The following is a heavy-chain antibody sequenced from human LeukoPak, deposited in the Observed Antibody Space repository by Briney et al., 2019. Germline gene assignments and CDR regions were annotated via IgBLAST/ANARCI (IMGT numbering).Heavy chain of an antibody. CDR2: IIPIFGTA. CDR3: ARTLVGATYLFDY. Sequence: ASVKVSCKASGGTFSSYAISWVRQAPGQGLEWMGGIIPIFGTANYAQKFQGRVTITADESTSTAYMELSSLGSEDTAVYYCARTLVGATYLFDYWGQGTLVTVSS. CDR1: GGTFSSYA. V-gene: IGHV1-69*13. J-gene: IGHJ4*02. D-gene: IGHD1-26*01.